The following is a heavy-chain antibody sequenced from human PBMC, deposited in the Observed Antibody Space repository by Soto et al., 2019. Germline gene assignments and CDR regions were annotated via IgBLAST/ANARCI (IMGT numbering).Heavy chain of an antibody. V-gene: IGHV3-23*01. CDR2: ISGSGGST. D-gene: IGHD6-13*01. J-gene: IGHJ4*02. CDR1: GFTFSNYA. CDR3: XXXXXSSWYEIDY. Sequence: EVQLLESGGGLVQPGGSLRLSCAASGFTFSNYAVTWVRQAPGKGLEWVSTISGSGGSTYYADSVKGRFTISRDNFKXXXXXXXXXXXXXXXXXXXXXXXXXSSWYEIDYWGQGTLVTVSS.